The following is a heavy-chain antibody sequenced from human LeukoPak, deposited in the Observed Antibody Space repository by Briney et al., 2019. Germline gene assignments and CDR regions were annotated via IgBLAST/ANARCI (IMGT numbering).Heavy chain of an antibody. CDR1: GYTLTSYG. D-gene: IGHD2-21*01. CDR3: ARVGIATSYTHFDY. Sequence: GASVKVSCKASGYTLTSYGINWMRQAPGQGLEWMGWINPNSGGTNYAQKFQGRVTMTRDTSTSTAYMELSRLRSDDTAVYYCARVGIATSYTHFDYWGQGTLVTVSS. J-gene: IGHJ4*02. CDR2: INPNSGGT. V-gene: IGHV1-2*02.